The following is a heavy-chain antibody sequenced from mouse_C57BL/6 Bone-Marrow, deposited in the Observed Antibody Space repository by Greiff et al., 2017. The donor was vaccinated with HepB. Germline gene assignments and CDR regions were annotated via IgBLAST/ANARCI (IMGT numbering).Heavy chain of an antibody. CDR3: AGPWDFAY. Sequence: VKLQESGPELVKPGASVKISCKASGYAFSSSWMNWVKQRPGKGLEWIGRIYPGDGDTNYNGKFKGKATLTADKSSSTAYMQLSSLTSEDSAVYFCAGPWDFAYWGQGTLVTVSA. V-gene: IGHV1-82*01. CDR2: IYPGDGDT. CDR1: GYAFSSSW. J-gene: IGHJ3*01. D-gene: IGHD4-1*01.